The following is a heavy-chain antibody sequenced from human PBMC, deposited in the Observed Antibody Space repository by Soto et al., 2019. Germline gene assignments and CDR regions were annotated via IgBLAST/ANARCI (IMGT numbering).Heavy chain of an antibody. CDR3: ARAFPAVAVDY. J-gene: IGHJ4*02. CDR2: IYYSGST. CDR1: GGSISSGDYY. Sequence: KASETLSLTCTVSGGSISSGDYYWSWIRQPPGKGLEWIGYIYYSGSTYYNPSLKSRVTISVDTSKNQFSLKLSSVTAADTAVYYCARAFPAVAVDYWGQGTLVTVYS. V-gene: IGHV4-30-4*01. D-gene: IGHD6-19*01.